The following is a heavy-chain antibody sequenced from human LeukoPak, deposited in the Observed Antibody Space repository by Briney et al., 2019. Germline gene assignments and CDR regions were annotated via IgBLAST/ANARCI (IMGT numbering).Heavy chain of an antibody. CDR2: INPSGGST. D-gene: IGHD2-15*01. CDR1: GYTFTSYY. J-gene: IGHJ4*02. CDR3: ASALGYCSGGSCYSTPEFDY. V-gene: IGHV1-46*01. Sequence: ASVKVSCKASGYTFTSYYMHWVRQAPGQGLEWMGIINPSGGSTSYAQKFQGRVTMTRDTSTSTVYMELSGLRSEDTAVYYCASALGYCSGGSCYSTPEFDYWGQGTLVTVSS.